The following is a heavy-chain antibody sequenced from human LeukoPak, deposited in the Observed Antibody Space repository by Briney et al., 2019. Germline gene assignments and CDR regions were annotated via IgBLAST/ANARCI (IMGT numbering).Heavy chain of an antibody. CDR1: GGSISSYY. CDR3: ARDLGDGYNSQFDY. V-gene: IGHV4-59*01. CDR2: IYYSGST. D-gene: IGHD5-24*01. Sequence: PSETLSLTCTVSGGSISSYYWSWIRQPPGKGLEWIGYIYYSGSTNYNPSLKSRVTISVDTSKNQFSLKLSSVTAADTAVYYCARDLGDGYNSQFDYWGQGTLVTVSS. J-gene: IGHJ4*02.